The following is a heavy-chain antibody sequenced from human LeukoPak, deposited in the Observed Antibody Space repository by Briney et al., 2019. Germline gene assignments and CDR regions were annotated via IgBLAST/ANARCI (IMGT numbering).Heavy chain of an antibody. CDR3: TTDTFGARDS. CDR2: INEDGSST. D-gene: IGHD3-10*01. CDR1: GYTFSRYW. Sequence: GGSLRLSCAASGYTFSRYWMHWVRQGPGKGLVWVSRINEDGSSTSYAESVRGRFTISRDNAKNTLYLQMNSLRAEDAAVYYCTTDTFGARDSWGQGNLVTVSS. V-gene: IGHV3-74*01. J-gene: IGHJ4*02.